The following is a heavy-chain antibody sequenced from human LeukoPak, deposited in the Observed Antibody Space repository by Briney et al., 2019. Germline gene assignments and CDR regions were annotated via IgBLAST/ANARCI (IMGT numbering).Heavy chain of an antibody. CDR1: GGSISSYY. CDR3: ARDSYDSSGNYRSFDY. V-gene: IGHV4-59*01. J-gene: IGHJ4*02. Sequence: SETLSLTCTVSGGSISSYYWSWIRQPPGKGLEWIGYIYHSGSTNYNPSLKSRVTISVDTSKNQFSLKLSSVTAADTAMYYCARDSYDSSGNYRSFDYWGQGTQVTVSS. D-gene: IGHD3-22*01. CDR2: IYHSGST.